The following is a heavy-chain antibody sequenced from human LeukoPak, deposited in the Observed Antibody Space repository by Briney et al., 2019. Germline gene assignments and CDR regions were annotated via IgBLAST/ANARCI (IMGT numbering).Heavy chain of an antibody. CDR1: GYTFTSYD. V-gene: IGHV1-8*01. D-gene: IGHD2-2*01. CDR3: VRGYKNQLLFSTWYYYMDV. J-gene: IGHJ6*03. CDR2: MNPNSGNT. Sequence: ASVTVSCKASGYTFTSYDINWVRQATGQGLEWMGWMNPNSGNTGYAQKFQGRVTMTRNTSISTAYMELSSLRSEDTAVYYCVRGYKNQLLFSTWYYYMDVWGKGTTVTVSS.